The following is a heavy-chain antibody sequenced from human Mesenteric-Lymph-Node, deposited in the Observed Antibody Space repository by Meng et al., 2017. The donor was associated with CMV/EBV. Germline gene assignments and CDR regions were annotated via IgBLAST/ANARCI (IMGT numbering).Heavy chain of an antibody. CDR3: ARGTGTTPYFDY. D-gene: IGHD1-7*01. Sequence: KVSCKGSGYSFSNYWIGWVRQMPGKGLEWMGIIYVGDSDGTYSPSFQGQVTISADKSISTAYLQWSGLKASDTAMYYCARGTGTTPYFDYWGQGTLVTVSS. CDR2: IYVGDSDG. CDR1: GYSFSNYW. V-gene: IGHV5-51*01. J-gene: IGHJ4*02.